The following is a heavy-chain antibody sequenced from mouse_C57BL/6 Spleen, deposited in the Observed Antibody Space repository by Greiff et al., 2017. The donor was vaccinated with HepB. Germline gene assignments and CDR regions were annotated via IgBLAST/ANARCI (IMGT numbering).Heavy chain of an antibody. D-gene: IGHD1-1*01. J-gene: IGHJ1*03. Sequence: EVQLMESGGGLVKPGGSLKLSCAASGFTFSDYGMHWVRQAPEKGLEWVAYISSGSSTIYYADTVKGRFTISRDNAKNTLFLQMTSLRSEDTAMYYCARLGYYGSSYRYFDVWGTGTTVTVSS. CDR1: GFTFSDYG. CDR3: ARLGYYGSSYRYFDV. CDR2: ISSGSSTI. V-gene: IGHV5-17*01.